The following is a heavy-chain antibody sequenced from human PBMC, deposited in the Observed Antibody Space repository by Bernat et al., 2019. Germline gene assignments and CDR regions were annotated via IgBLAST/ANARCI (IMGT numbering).Heavy chain of an antibody. D-gene: IGHD2/OR15-2a*01. CDR2: IKKDGSEK. Sequence: EVQLVESGGGLVQPGGFLRLSCAASGFTFSNYWMSWVRQAPGKGREWVANIKKDGSEKYYVDSVMGRFTISRDNAKNSLYLQMNSLRAEDTAVYYCTRDLDIVRVFVGYDAFDIWGQGTMVSVS. CDR3: TRDLDIVRVFVGYDAFDI. J-gene: IGHJ3*02. CDR1: GFTFSNYW. V-gene: IGHV3-7*01.